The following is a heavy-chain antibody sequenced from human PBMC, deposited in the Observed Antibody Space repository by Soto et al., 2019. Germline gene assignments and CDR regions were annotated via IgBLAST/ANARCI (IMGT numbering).Heavy chain of an antibody. V-gene: IGHV1-18*01. CDR2: ISAYNGNT. D-gene: IGHD1-20*01. CDR1: GYTFTSYG. CDR3: ARLDYGEGYNWNPTGYGMDV. Sequence: ASVKVSCKASGYTFTSYGISWVRQAPGQGLEWMGWISAYNGNTNYAQKLQGRVTMTTDTSTSTAYMELRSLRSDDTAVYYCARLDYGEGYNWNPTGYGMDVWGQGTTVTVSS. J-gene: IGHJ6*02.